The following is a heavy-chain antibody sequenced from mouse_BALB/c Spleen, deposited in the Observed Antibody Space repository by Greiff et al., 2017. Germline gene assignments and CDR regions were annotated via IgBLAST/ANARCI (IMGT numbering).Heavy chain of an antibody. CDR2: IYPGDGDT. V-gene: IGHV1-87*01. D-gene: IGHD2-4*01. CDR1: GYTFTSYW. Sequence: VQLQQSGAELARPGASVKLSCKASGYTFTSYWMQWVKQRPGQGLEWIGAIYPGDGDTRYTQKFQGKATLTADKSSSTAYMQLSSLASEDSAVYYCARDYPFAYWGQGTLVTVSA. CDR3: ARDYPFAY. J-gene: IGHJ3*01.